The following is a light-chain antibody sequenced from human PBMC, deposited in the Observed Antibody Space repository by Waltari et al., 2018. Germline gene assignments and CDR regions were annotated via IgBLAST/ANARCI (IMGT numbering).Light chain of an antibody. J-gene: IGKJ5*01. Sequence: DIQMTQSPSSVSASVGDGVTITCRASRDISTWLAWYQQKPGKTPNLLIYDGYTLQSGVPSRFSGSGSGTVFTLTISSLQPEDFATYYCQQAHRFPITFGQGTRLEIK. CDR3: QQAHRFPIT. CDR1: RDISTW. V-gene: IGKV1-12*01. CDR2: DGY.